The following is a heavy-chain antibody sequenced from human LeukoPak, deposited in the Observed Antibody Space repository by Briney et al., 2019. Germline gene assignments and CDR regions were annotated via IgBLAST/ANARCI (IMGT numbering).Heavy chain of an antibody. Sequence: ASVKVSCKASGYTFTSYDINWVRQATGQGLEWMGWMNPNSGNTGYAQKFQGRVTITRNTSISTAYIELSSLRSEDTAVYYCARSGVPAAIQVGYYYYYMDVWGKGTTVTVSS. CDR1: GYTFTSYD. J-gene: IGHJ6*03. CDR3: ARSGVPAAIQVGYYYYYMDV. D-gene: IGHD2-2*02. CDR2: MNPNSGNT. V-gene: IGHV1-8*03.